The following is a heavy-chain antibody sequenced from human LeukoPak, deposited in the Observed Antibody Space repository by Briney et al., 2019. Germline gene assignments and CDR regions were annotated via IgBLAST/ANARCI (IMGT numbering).Heavy chain of an antibody. Sequence: GGSLRLSCAASGLTFSDYYMNCIRQAPGKGLEWISYISSSGYTMYADSVKGRFTISRDNAKNSLYLQMNSLRAEDTAVYYCQGYYESRGYWGRGTLVTVSS. D-gene: IGHD3-22*01. CDR2: ISSSGYT. V-gene: IGHV3-11*03. J-gene: IGHJ4*02. CDR3: QGYYESRGY. CDR1: GLTFSDYY.